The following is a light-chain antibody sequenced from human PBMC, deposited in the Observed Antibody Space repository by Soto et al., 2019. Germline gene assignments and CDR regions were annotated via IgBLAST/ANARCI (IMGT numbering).Light chain of an antibody. J-gene: IGLJ3*02. CDR2: KDS. Sequence: SYELTKPPTVSVSPGQTARITCSGDALPKQYAYWYQQKPGQAPVLVIYKDSERPSGIPERFSGSSSGTTVTLTISGVQAEDEADYYCQSADSSGTWVFGGGTKVTVL. CDR3: QSADSSGTWV. V-gene: IGLV3-25*03. CDR1: ALPKQY.